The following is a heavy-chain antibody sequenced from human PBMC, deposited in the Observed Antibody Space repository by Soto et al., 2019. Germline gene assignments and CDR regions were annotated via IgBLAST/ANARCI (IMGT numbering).Heavy chain of an antibody. Sequence: GGSLRLSCAASGFTFDDYAMHWVRQAPGKGLEWVSGISWSSGSIGYADSVKGRFTISRDNAKNSLYVQMNSLRVEDTAVYYCAKDIKGAPSSSWYHWGQGTLVTVSS. J-gene: IGHJ5*02. D-gene: IGHD6-13*01. CDR1: GFTFDDYA. V-gene: IGHV3-9*01. CDR3: AKDIKGAPSSSWYH. CDR2: ISWSSGSI.